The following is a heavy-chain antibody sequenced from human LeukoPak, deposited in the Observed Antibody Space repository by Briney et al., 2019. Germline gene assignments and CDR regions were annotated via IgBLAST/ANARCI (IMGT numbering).Heavy chain of an antibody. D-gene: IGHD5-24*01. CDR3: ARRAYNWGAFDI. CDR1: GFTFTNYA. V-gene: IGHV3-23*01. J-gene: IGHJ3*02. Sequence: GGSLRLSCAASGFTFTNYAMNWVRQAPGKGLEWVSTLSPSGADTYYADSANGRFTISRDISKNTLYLQMNSLRAEDTAVYYCARRAYNWGAFDIWGQGTMVTVSS. CDR2: LSPSGADT.